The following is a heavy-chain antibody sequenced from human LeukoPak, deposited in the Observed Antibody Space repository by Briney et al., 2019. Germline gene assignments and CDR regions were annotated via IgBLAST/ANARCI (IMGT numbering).Heavy chain of an antibody. CDR2: IYYSGST. J-gene: IGHJ3*02. CDR3: ARDFAGYSSGWLHAFDI. Sequence: SETLSLTCTVSGGSISSSSYYWGWIRQPPGKGLEWIGSIYYSGSTYYNPSLKSRVTISVDTSKNQFSLKLSSVTAADTAVYYCARDFAGYSSGWLHAFDIWGQGTMVTVSS. V-gene: IGHV4-39*07. D-gene: IGHD6-19*01. CDR1: GGSISSSSYY.